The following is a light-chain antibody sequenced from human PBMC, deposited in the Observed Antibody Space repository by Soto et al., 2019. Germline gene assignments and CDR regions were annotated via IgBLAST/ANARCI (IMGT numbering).Light chain of an antibody. J-gene: IGKJ4*01. CDR3: QQYNNWPLT. CDR2: GAS. CDR1: KSVSSN. Sequence: EIVMPQSPATLSVSPGERATLSCRASKSVSSNLAWYQQKPGQAPRLLIYGASTSATGISARFSGSGSGTEFSLTISSLQTEDFAVYYGQQYNNWPLTFGGGTKVEIK. V-gene: IGKV3-15*01.